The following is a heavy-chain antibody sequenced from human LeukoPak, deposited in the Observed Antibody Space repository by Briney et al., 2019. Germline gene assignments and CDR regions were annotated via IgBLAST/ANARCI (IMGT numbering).Heavy chain of an antibody. D-gene: IGHD3-22*01. CDR1: GFTFSSYW. Sequence: GGSLRLSCAASGFTFSSYWMSWVRQAPGKGLEWVANIKQDGSEKYYVDSVKGRFTISRDNAKNSLYLQMNSLRAEDTAVYYCARASRYYDSSGSDYMDVWGKGTTVTISS. CDR2: IKQDGSEK. V-gene: IGHV3-7*03. J-gene: IGHJ6*03. CDR3: ARASRYYDSSGSDYMDV.